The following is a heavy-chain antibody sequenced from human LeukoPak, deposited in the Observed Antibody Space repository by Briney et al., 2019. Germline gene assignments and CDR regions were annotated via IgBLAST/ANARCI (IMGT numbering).Heavy chain of an antibody. Sequence: GGSLRLSCATSGFTFSNAWMNWVRQAPGKGLEWVGRIRSNSDGGTIDYAAPVKGRFTISRDDSKNTLYLQMNSLTSEDTAVYYCTQGSGQYFDYWGQGTLVTVSS. CDR2: IRSNSDGGTI. V-gene: IGHV3-15*07. CDR3: TQGSGQYFDY. CDR1: GFTFSNAW. D-gene: IGHD2-15*01. J-gene: IGHJ4*02.